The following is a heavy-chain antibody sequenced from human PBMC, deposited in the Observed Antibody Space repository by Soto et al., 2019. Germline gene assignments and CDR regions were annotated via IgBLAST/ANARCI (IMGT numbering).Heavy chain of an antibody. CDR2: FGGGRGSI. CDR1: GFTFVIYA. CDR3: ARIKLVGVFFINVDFYRMDA. D-gene: IGHD3-10*01. J-gene: IGHJ6*02. V-gene: IGHV3-48*02. Sequence: PGGSLRLSCVASGFTFVIYAMTWVRQAPGKGLEGVSYFGGGRGSIDNEDSMKGRFTISRENARNTVSLQMDSRRDEDAAVYYCARIKLVGVFFINVDFYRMDAWGQGSPVPVSS.